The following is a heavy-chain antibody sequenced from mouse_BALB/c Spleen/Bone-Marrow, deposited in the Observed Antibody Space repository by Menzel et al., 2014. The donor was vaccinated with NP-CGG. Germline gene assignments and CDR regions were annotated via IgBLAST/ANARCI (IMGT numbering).Heavy chain of an antibody. V-gene: IGHV7-3*02. D-gene: IGHD2-12*01. CDR1: GFTFSDYY. Sequence: EVKVVESGGGLVQPGGSLRLSCATSGFTFSDYYMSWVRQPPGKALKWLGFIRNKAKGYTTEYIPSVKGRFTISRDNSQSMLYLQMNTLRAEDSATYYCARDRNNDIHWYLDVWGAGTTVTVSS. CDR2: IRNKAKGYTT. CDR3: ARDRNNDIHWYLDV. J-gene: IGHJ1*01.